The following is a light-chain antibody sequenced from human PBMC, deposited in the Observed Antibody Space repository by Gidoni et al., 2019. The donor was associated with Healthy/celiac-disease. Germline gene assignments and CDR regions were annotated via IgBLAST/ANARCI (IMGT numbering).Light chain of an antibody. CDR3: QQYYSYPLT. Sequence: AIRMTQSPSSFSASTGDRVTITCRASQGISSYLAWYQQKPGKAPKLLIYAASTLQSGVPSRFSGSGSGTDFTLTISCLPSEDFATYYCQQYYSYPLTFXGXTKVEIK. CDR2: AAS. CDR1: QGISSY. V-gene: IGKV1-8*01. J-gene: IGKJ4*01.